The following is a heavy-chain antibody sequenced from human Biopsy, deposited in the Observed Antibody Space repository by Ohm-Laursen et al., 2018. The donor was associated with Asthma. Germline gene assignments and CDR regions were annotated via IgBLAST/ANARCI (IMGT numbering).Heavy chain of an antibody. D-gene: IGHD6-19*01. J-gene: IGHJ4*02. CDR1: GFTFSNYA. Sequence: GSLRLSCAASGFTFSNYAMSWVRQAPGKGLEWVSSITGSGGFTYYADSVKGRFTISRDKSENTLYLQMNSLRAEDTAVYYCVRGDSSGWSHYYFDYWGQGTLVTVSS. V-gene: IGHV3-23*01. CDR3: VRGDSSGWSHYYFDY. CDR2: ITGSGGFT.